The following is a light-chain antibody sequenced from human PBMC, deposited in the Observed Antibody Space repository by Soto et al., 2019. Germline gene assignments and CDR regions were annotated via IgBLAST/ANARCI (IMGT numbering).Light chain of an antibody. J-gene: IGLJ2*01. Sequence: QSVLTQPPSASGSPGQSVTISCTGTSSDVGGYNYVSWYQQHPGKAPKLMIYEVSKRPSGVPDRFSGSKSGSTASLTVSGLQAEDEAAYYCSSYAGSNNLVFGGGTKLTVL. CDR3: SSYAGSNNLV. CDR2: EVS. V-gene: IGLV2-8*01. CDR1: SSDVGGYNY.